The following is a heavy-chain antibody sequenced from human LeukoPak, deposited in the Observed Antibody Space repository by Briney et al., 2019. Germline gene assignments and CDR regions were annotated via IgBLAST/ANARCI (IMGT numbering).Heavy chain of an antibody. CDR2: ISGSGADT. CDR1: GFTFSKYG. Sequence: GKSLRLSCEVSGFTFSKYGMHWVRQAPGKGLEWVSAISGSGADTYYADSVKGRFTISRDNSKNTLFLQMNSLRAEDSAVYYCAKDTTTHTVTTHYFDYWGQGSLVTVSS. V-gene: IGHV3-23*01. D-gene: IGHD4-17*01. CDR3: AKDTTTHTVTTHYFDY. J-gene: IGHJ4*02.